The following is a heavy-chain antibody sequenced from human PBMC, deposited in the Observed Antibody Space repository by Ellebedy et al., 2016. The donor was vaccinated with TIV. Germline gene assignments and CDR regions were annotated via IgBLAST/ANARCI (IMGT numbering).Heavy chain of an antibody. Sequence: SETLSLXXAVYGGSFSGYYWSWIRQPPGKGLEWIGEINHSGSTNYNPSLKSRVTISVDTSKNQFSLKLSSVTAADTSVYYCARGSSGYLEGYDYWGQGTLVTVSS. CDR3: ARGSSGYLEGYDY. CDR2: INHSGST. V-gene: IGHV4-34*01. CDR1: GGSFSGYY. J-gene: IGHJ4*02. D-gene: IGHD3-22*01.